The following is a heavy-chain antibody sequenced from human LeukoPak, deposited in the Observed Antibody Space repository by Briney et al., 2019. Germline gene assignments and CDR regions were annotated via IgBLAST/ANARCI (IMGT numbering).Heavy chain of an antibody. D-gene: IGHD6-6*01. Sequence: ASVKVSCKASGYNFISYGISWVRLVPGQGLEWMGWLSAYTGDTNYAQSFQGRITMTTDTSTGTAYMELRSLKSDDTAVYYCARNAYGTSSENYFDFWGRGTLVTVSS. CDR2: LSAYTGDT. CDR1: GYNFISYG. V-gene: IGHV1-18*01. J-gene: IGHJ4*02. CDR3: ARNAYGTSSENYFDF.